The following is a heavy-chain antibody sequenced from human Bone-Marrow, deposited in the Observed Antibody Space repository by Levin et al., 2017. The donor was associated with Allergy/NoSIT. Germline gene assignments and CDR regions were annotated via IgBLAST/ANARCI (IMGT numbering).Heavy chain of an antibody. D-gene: IGHD1-1*01. CDR3: ARGGQIGRVLDTTSHYYMDV. CDR1: EFSVSDYI. Sequence: GGSLRLSCAASEFSVSDYIMNWVRQSPGKGLEWVSSISYTSSYIYYADSIKGRFSISRDNAKNSLFLQMNGLTVADTAVYFCARGGQIGRVLDTTSHYYMDVWGKGTAVTVSS. CDR2: ISYTSSYI. J-gene: IGHJ6*03. V-gene: IGHV3-21*01.